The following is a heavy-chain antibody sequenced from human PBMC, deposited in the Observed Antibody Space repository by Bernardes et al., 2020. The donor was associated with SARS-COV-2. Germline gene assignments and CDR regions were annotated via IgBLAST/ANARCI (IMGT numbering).Heavy chain of an antibody. CDR3: ATDDPAGAVFGVVIYALHI. D-gene: IGHD3-3*01. V-gene: IGHV1-24*01. Sequence: ASVKVFCKASGYTFTGYYMHWVRQAPGKGLEWLGGFDPQNRRTIYAQKFQGRVTMTEDTSTETAYMELRNLRSEDTAVYYCATDDPAGAVFGVVIYALHIWGQGTMVTVSS. CDR1: GYTFTGYY. CDR2: FDPQNRRT. J-gene: IGHJ3*02.